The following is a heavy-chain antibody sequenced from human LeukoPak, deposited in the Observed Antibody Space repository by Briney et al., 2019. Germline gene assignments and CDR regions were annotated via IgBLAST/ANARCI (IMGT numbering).Heavy chain of an antibody. V-gene: IGHV1-2*02. CDR3: ARARKTRNIYGDYVFLFDY. CDR1: GYTFSGYH. Sequence: GASVTVSCKASGYTFSGYHMHWVRQAPGHGLEWMGWINPNSGDTKYAQNFRGRVTMTRDTSLSTAYMDLSRLRSDDTALYYCARARKTRNIYGDYVFLFDYWGQGTLVTVSS. D-gene: IGHD4-17*01. J-gene: IGHJ4*02. CDR2: INPNSGDT.